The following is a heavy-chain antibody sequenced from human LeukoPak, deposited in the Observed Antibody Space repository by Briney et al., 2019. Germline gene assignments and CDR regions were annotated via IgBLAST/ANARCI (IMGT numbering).Heavy chain of an antibody. CDR3: AKASSSPLPFDY. D-gene: IGHD6-13*01. CDR1: GFTFSSYG. Sequence: GGSLRLSCAASGFTFSSYGMPWVRQAPGKGLEWVAFTRYDGSNKYYADSVKGRFTISRDNSKNTLYLQMNSLRAEDTAVYYCAKASSSPLPFDYWGQGTLVTVSS. V-gene: IGHV3-30*02. CDR2: TRYDGSNK. J-gene: IGHJ4*02.